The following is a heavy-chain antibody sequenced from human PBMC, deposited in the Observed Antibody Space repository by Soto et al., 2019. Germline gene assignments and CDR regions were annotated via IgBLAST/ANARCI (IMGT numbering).Heavy chain of an antibody. J-gene: IGHJ5*01. CDR2: IYHSGST. Sequence: SETLSLTCTVSGGSIGSGDYYWSWIRQPPGKGLEWIGYIYHSGSTYYNPSLKSRVTISVDTSKNQFSLKLSSVTAADTAVYYCARERPDGARLDPWGQGTLVTVSS. V-gene: IGHV4-30-4*01. CDR1: GGSIGSGDYY. D-gene: IGHD6-6*01. CDR3: ARERPDGARLDP.